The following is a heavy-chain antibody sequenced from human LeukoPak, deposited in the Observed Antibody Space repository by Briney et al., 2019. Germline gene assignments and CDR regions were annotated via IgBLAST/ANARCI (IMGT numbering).Heavy chain of an antibody. D-gene: IGHD1-26*01. J-gene: IGHJ2*01. CDR3: ATLKEDSGSYSPYWYFDL. CDR1: GGTFSSYA. CDR2: IIPIFGTA. Sequence: SVKVSCKASGGTFSSYAISWERQAPGQGLEWMGGIIPIFGTANYAQKFQGRVTITADESTSTAYMELSSLRSEDTAVYYCATLKEDSGSYSPYWYFDLWGRGTLVTVSS. V-gene: IGHV1-69*13.